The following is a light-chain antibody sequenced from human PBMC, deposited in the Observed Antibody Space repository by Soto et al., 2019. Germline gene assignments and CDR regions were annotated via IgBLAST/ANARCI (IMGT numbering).Light chain of an antibody. V-gene: IGKV3-11*01. CDR3: QQRSSWPIT. J-gene: IGKJ5*01. Sequence: IGLTQSPGTLSLSPGEKATLSCRASQSVTSYLAWYQQRPGQAPRLLIYDASRRATGIPARFSGSGSGADFTLSISTLEPEDFAVYYCQQRSSWPITFGQGTRLEIK. CDR2: DAS. CDR1: QSVTSY.